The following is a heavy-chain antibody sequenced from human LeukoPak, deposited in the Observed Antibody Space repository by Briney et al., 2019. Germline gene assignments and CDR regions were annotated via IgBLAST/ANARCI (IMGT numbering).Heavy chain of an antibody. D-gene: IGHD1-14*01. V-gene: IGHV3-7*01. J-gene: IGHJ4*02. Sequence: GGSLRLSCAASGFTFTSDWMNWVRQAPGMGLEWVANIKQDGSEKYYVDSVKGRFTISRDNAKNSLYLQMNSLRAEDTAVYYCARDPDRDGVDYWGQGTLVTVSS. CDR2: IKQDGSEK. CDR1: GFTFTSDW. CDR3: ARDPDRDGVDY.